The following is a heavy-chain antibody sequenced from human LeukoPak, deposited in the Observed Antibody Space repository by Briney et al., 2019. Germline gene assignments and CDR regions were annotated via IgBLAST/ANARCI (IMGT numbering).Heavy chain of an antibody. CDR1: GGSISSNNW. CDR2: IYHSGNT. J-gene: IGHJ4*02. V-gene: IGHV4-4*02. Sequence: TGTLSLTCSVSGGSISSNNWWAWVRQPPGKGLEWIGEIYHSGNTNYNPSLKSRVTISLDKSNNHFSLKMNSVTAADTAVYYCARDGDTAMVIDYWGQGTLVTVSS. CDR3: ARDGDTAMVIDY. D-gene: IGHD5-18*01.